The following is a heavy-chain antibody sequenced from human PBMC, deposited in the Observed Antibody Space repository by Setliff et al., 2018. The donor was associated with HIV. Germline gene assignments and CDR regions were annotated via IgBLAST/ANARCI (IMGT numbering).Heavy chain of an antibody. V-gene: IGHV1-69*10. CDR3: AREPYGGNPGNAFDI. Sequence: GASVKVSCKASGGTFNNFVISWVRRAPGQGLEWMGAIIPLLGIVNYAQNFQGRVTITADKSTSTAYVELSSLKSEDTALYYCAREPYGGNPGNAFDIWGQGTMVTVSS. J-gene: IGHJ3*02. CDR2: IIPLLGIV. CDR1: GGTFNNFV. D-gene: IGHD2-15*01.